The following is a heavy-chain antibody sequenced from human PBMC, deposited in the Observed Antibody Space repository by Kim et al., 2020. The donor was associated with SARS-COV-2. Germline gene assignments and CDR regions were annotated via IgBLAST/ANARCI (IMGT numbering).Heavy chain of an antibody. V-gene: IGHV4-4*09. Sequence: SRITNYNPSLKSRVTISADTSKNQFSLRLNSVTAADTAIYYCSVGSSPLFDYWGQGTLVSVSS. CDR2: SRIT. D-gene: IGHD1-26*01. CDR3: SVGSSPLFDY. J-gene: IGHJ4*02.